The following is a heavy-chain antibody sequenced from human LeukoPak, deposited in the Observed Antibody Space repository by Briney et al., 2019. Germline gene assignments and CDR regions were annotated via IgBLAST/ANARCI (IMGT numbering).Heavy chain of an antibody. CDR2: IIPIFGTA. V-gene: IGHV1-69*13. D-gene: IGHD3-10*01. CDR1: GYTFTGYY. Sequence: SVKVSCKASGYTFTGYYMHWVRQAPGQGLEWMGGIIPIFGTANYAQKFQGRVTITADESTSTAYMELSSLRSEDTAVYYCARLWFGELLISGAFDIWGQGTMVTVSS. CDR3: ARLWFGELLISGAFDI. J-gene: IGHJ3*02.